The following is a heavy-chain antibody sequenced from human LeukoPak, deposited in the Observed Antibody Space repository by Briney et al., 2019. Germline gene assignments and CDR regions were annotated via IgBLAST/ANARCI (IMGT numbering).Heavy chain of an antibody. J-gene: IGHJ4*02. V-gene: IGHV3-23*01. Sequence: GGSLRLSCAASGFTFSSYAMSWVRQAPGKGLEWVSAISGSGGSTYYADSVKGRFSISKDNSKNTLYLQMSSLRAEDTAVYYCASQDGYNLRETYYFDYWGQGTLVTVSS. D-gene: IGHD5-24*01. CDR2: ISGSGGST. CDR3: ASQDGYNLRETYYFDY. CDR1: GFTFSSYA.